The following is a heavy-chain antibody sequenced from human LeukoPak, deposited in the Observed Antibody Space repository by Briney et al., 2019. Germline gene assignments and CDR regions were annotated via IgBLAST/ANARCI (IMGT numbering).Heavy chain of an antibody. J-gene: IGHJ4*02. CDR3: GRDEELGTRF. D-gene: IGHD7-27*01. V-gene: IGHV3-11*01. CDR2: ISNSGTSE. CDR1: GFTFSNYY. Sequence: GGSLRLSCAASGFTFSNYYMSWMRQAPGKGLEWVAYISNSGTSEYYADSVKGRFTISRDNAKNSLYLQMNSPRVEDTAVYYCGRDEELGTRFWGQGTLVTVSS.